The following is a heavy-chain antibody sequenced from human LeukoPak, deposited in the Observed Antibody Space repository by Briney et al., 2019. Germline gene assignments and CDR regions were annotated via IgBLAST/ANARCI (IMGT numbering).Heavy chain of an antibody. V-gene: IGHV1-69*13. CDR1: GGTFSSYA. J-gene: IGHJ3*02. D-gene: IGHD6-19*01. Sequence: SVKVSCKASGGTFSSYAIIWVRQAPGQGLEWMGGIIPIFGTANYAQKFQGRVTITADESTSTAYMELSSLRSEDTAVYYCARVRQWLTTDAFDIWGQGTMVTVSS. CDR3: ARVRQWLTTDAFDI. CDR2: IIPIFGTA.